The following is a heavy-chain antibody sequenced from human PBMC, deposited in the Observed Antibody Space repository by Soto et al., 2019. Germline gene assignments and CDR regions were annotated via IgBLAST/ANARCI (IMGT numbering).Heavy chain of an antibody. J-gene: IGHJ4*02. V-gene: IGHV1-69*15. CDR1: GGTFYTYT. CDR2: TTPIYPTT. Sequence: QVQLVQSGAEVRKPGSSVQVSCKASGGTFYTYTFSWVRQAPGQGLEWMGSTTPIYPTTNYAEKFQGRLTVTADGSTNTAYMELNSLTSEDTAVYYCARIPRYSFPTSDDLDSWGQGTLVTVSS. CDR3: ARIPRYSFPTSDDLDS. D-gene: IGHD5-18*01.